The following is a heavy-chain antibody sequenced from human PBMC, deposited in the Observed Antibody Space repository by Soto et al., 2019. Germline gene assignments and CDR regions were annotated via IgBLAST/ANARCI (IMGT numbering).Heavy chain of an antibody. Sequence: QSGGSLRLSCAASGFTFSSYAMSWVRQAPGKGLEWVSAISGSGGSTYYADSVKGRFTISRDNSKNTLYLQMRSLRAEDTAVYYCAKVQPQQWLVGGDYYYYYGMDVWGQGTTVTVSS. J-gene: IGHJ6*02. CDR2: ISGSGGST. CDR3: AKVQPQQWLVGGDYYYYYGMDV. V-gene: IGHV3-23*01. CDR1: GFTFSSYA. D-gene: IGHD6-19*01.